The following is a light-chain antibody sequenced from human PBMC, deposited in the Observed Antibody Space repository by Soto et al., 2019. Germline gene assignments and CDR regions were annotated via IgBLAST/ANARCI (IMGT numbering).Light chain of an antibody. CDR3: VSDVTLPR. J-gene: IGKJ2*01. Sequence: LLTMSAAAVSLTPGESVTLSCRASQTVRANFLAWYQGKPGAAPRLLIYGASNTATGIPDRFSGGGYGTDFTLTISILEDEGIPVWSAVSDVTLPRFGHG. V-gene: IGKV3-20*01. CDR1: QTVRANF. CDR2: GAS.